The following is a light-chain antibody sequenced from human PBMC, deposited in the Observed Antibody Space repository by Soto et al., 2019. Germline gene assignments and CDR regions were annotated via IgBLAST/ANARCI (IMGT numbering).Light chain of an antibody. J-gene: IGKJ4*01. CDR1: QSVSSY. CDR3: QQRTDWLT. V-gene: IGKV3-11*01. CDR2: DAS. Sequence: EIVLTQSPATLSLSPGERATPSCRASQSVSSYLAWYQQKPGQAPRLLIYDASSRATGIPARFSGSGSGTDFTLTISSLEPEDFAVYYCQQRTDWLTFGGGTKVEIK.